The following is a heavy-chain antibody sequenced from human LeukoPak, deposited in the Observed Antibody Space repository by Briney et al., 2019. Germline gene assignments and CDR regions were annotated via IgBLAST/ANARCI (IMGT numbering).Heavy chain of an antibody. J-gene: IGHJ6*02. Sequence: SETLSLTCTVSGGSISNTNYYWAWIRQPPGRRLEWIGSIYYTGTTFDNPSLKSRVTLSVDTSKNQFSLKLSSVTAADTAVYYCARDGLWFGTPTPSVWGQGTTVTVSS. V-gene: IGHV4-39*07. CDR2: IYYTGTT. D-gene: IGHD3-10*01. CDR3: ARDGLWFGTPTPSV. CDR1: GGSISNTNYY.